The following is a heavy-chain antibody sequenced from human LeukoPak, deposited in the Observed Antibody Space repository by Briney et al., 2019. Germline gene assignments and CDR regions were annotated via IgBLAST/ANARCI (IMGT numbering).Heavy chain of an antibody. D-gene: IGHD7-27*01. Sequence: ASVKVSCKASGYTFTSYAMHWVRQAPGQRLEWMGWINAGNGNTKYSQKFQGRVTITRDTSASTAYMELSSLRSEDTAVYYCARATGALHYFDYWGQGTLVTVSS. CDR1: GYTFTSYA. CDR2: INAGNGNT. J-gene: IGHJ4*02. V-gene: IGHV1-3*01. CDR3: ARATGALHYFDY.